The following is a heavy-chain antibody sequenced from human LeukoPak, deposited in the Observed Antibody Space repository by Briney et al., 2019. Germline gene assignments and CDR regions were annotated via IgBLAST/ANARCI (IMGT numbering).Heavy chain of an antibody. CDR3: TRIVPAAT. V-gene: IGHV3-49*04. CDR2: IRSKAYGGTT. Sequence: GSLRLSCSASGFTFGDYAMSWVRQASGKGLEWVGFIRSKAYGGTTEYAASVKGRFTISRDDSKSIAYLQMNSLKTEDTAVYYCTRIVPAATWGQGTLVTVSS. CDR1: GFTFGDYA. D-gene: IGHD2-2*01. J-gene: IGHJ5*02.